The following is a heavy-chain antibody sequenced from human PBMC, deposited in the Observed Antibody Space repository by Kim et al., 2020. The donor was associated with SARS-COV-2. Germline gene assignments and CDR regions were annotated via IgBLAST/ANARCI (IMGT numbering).Heavy chain of an antibody. CDR1: GFAFDDRG. CDR2: INWNGDST. V-gene: IGHV3-20*01. J-gene: IGHJ2*01. D-gene: IGHD2-15*01. CDR3: ARDRNVVVVTNTYFDL. Sequence: GGSLRLSCAASGFAFDDRGMSWVRQVPGKGLEWVSGINWNGDSTDYADSVKGRFTISRDNAKNSLLLQMNRLRAEDTALYHCARDRNVVVVTNTYFDLWG.